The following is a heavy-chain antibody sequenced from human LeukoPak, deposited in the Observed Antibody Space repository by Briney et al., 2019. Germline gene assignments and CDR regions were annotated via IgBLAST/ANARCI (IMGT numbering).Heavy chain of an antibody. Sequence: SETLSLTCTVSGVSISSSSFYWGWLRQPPGKGLEWIGSIFYSGNTYYTPSLQSRVTMSLDTSKSQFSLSLTSVTAADTAVYYCARQIAVVEPTDPNWFDSWGQGTLVTVSS. CDR1: GVSISSSSFY. J-gene: IGHJ5*01. CDR3: ARQIAVVEPTDPNWFDS. D-gene: IGHD2-21*01. CDR2: IFYSGNT. V-gene: IGHV4-39*07.